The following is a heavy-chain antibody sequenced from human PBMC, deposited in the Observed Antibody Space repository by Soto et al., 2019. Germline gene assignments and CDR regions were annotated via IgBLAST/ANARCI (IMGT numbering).Heavy chain of an antibody. CDR1: GGSISSSSYY. D-gene: IGHD6-13*01. CDR2: IYYSGST. Sequence: PSETLSLTCTVSGGSISSSSYYWGWIRQPPGKGLEWIGSIYYSGSTYYNPSLKSRVAISVDTSKNQFSLKLSSVTAADTAVYYCATTSLSIAAAGTIDYWGQGTLVTVSS. CDR3: ATTSLSIAAAGTIDY. V-gene: IGHV4-39*01. J-gene: IGHJ4*02.